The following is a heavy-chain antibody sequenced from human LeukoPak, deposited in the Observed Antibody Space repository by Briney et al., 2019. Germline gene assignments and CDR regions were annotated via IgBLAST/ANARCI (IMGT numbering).Heavy chain of an antibody. V-gene: IGHV4-4*07. Sequence: GSLRLSCATSGFTFSHYAMNWIRQPAGKGLEWIGRIHTSGRINYNPSLKSRITISVDKSKNQFSLELSSVTAADTAVYYCAGFDSSRAGITASFDYWGQGTLVTVSS. D-gene: IGHD1-14*01. CDR3: AGFDSSRAGITASFDY. CDR2: IHTSGRI. CDR1: GFTFSHYA. J-gene: IGHJ4*02.